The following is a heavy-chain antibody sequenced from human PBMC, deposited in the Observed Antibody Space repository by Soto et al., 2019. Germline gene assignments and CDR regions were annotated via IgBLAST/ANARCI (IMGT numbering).Heavy chain of an antibody. V-gene: IGHV3-11*01. Sequence: GGSMILSCGASGFNFSDYYMSWIRQAPGKGLEWVSYISSSGSTIYYADSVKGRFTISRDNAKNSLYLQMNSLRAEDTAVYYCARDLSWSYSSSTGYWGQGTLVTVSS. CDR1: GFNFSDYY. CDR3: ARDLSWSYSSSTGY. CDR2: ISSSGSTI. J-gene: IGHJ4*02. D-gene: IGHD6-6*01.